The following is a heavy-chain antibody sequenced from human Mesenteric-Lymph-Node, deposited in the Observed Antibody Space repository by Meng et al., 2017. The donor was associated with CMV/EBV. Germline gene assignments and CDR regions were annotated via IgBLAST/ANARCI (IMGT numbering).Heavy chain of an antibody. V-gene: IGHV3-53*01. D-gene: IGHD3-16*01. CDR1: GFPVSRNS. CDR3: ARGGYFDY. Sequence: SLRLSCAASGFPVSRNSMGWVRQAPGKGLEWVSVIYSGGSTYYADSVKGRFTISRDNSKNTLYLQMNSLRAEDTAVYYCARGGYFDYWGQGTLVTVSS. CDR2: IYSGGST. J-gene: IGHJ4*02.